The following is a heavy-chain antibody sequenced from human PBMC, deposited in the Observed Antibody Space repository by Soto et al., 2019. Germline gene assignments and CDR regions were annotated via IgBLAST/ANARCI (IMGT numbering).Heavy chain of an antibody. J-gene: IGHJ4*02. CDR3: ARGSCSSTSCYYSNYVPIDY. CDR2: ISGSGGST. Sequence: GGSLRLSCAASGFTFSSYAMSWVRQAPGKGLEWVSAISGSGGSTYYADSVKGRFTISRDNSKNTLYLQMNSLRAEDTAVYYCARGSCSSTSCYYSNYVPIDYWGQGTLVTVSS. D-gene: IGHD2-2*01. CDR1: GFTFSSYA. V-gene: IGHV3-23*01.